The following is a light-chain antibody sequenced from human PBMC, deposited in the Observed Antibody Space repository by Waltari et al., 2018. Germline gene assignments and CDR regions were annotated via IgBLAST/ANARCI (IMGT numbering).Light chain of an antibody. V-gene: IGLV3-21*03. J-gene: IGLJ2*01. CDR1: DVGTQS. Sequence: SYVLTQPPSVSVAPGKTASLSCGGDDVGTQSVPRYQQRPGQAPVLVVYDEGDRPSGIPERFSGSKSGNTATLTISRVGAGDEADYYCQVWDSRSDHVVFGGGTKLIVL. CDR3: QVWDSRSDHVV. CDR2: DEG.